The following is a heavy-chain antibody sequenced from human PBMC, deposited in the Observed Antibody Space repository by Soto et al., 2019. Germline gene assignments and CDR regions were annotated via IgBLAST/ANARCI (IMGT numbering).Heavy chain of an antibody. V-gene: IGHV1-18*01. J-gene: IGHJ6*02. CDR3: ARRGYYGSGSYYNEPLYYYYGMDV. D-gene: IGHD3-10*01. CDR1: GYTFTSYG. CDR2: ISAYNGNT. Sequence: ASVKVSCKASGYTFTSYGISWVRQAPGQGLEWMGWISAYNGNTNYAQKLQGRVTMTTDTSTSTAHMELRSLRSDDTAVYYCARRGYYGSGSYYNEPLYYYYGMDVWGQGTTVTVSS.